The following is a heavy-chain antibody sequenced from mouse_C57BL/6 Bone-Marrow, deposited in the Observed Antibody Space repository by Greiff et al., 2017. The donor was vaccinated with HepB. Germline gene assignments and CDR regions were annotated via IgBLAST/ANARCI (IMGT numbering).Heavy chain of an antibody. D-gene: IGHD2-4*01. J-gene: IGHJ4*01. CDR2: SRNKANDYTT. Sequence: EVKLMESGGGLVQSGRSLRLSCATSGFTFSDFYMEWVRQAPGKGLEWIAASRNKANDYTTEYSASVKGRFIVSRDTSQSILYLQMNALRAEDTAIYYCARIYDYGHAMDYWGQGTSVTVSS. CDR3: ARIYDYGHAMDY. CDR1: GFTFSDFY. V-gene: IGHV7-1*01.